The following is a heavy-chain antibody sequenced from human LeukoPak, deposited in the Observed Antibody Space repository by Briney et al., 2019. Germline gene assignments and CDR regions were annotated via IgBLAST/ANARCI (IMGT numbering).Heavy chain of an antibody. J-gene: IGHJ6*02. V-gene: IGHV1-2*06. Sequence: ASVKVSCKASGYTFTGYYMHWVRQAPGQGLEWMGRINPNSGGTNYAQKFQGRVTMTRDTSISTAYMELSRLRSDDTAVYYCAGNVLLWFGEGYGMDVWGQGTTVTVSS. CDR3: AGNVLLWFGEGYGMDV. CDR1: GYTFTGYY. CDR2: INPNSGGT. D-gene: IGHD3-10*01.